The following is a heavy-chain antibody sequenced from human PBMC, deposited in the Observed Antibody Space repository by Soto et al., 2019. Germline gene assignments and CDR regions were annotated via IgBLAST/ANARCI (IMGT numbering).Heavy chain of an antibody. D-gene: IGHD2-2*01. V-gene: IGHV4-34*01. Sequence: PSETLSLTCAVYGGSFSGYYWSWIRQPPGKGLEWIGEINHSGSTNYNPSLKSRVTISVDTSKNQFSLKLSSVTAADTAVYYCASQPGYCSSTSCRYYGMDVWGQGTTVTVSS. CDR3: ASQPGYCSSTSCRYYGMDV. J-gene: IGHJ6*02. CDR2: INHSGST. CDR1: GGSFSGYY.